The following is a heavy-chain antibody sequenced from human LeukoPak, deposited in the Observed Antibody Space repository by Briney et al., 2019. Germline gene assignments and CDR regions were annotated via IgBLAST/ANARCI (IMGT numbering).Heavy chain of an antibody. D-gene: IGHD2-15*01. Sequence: GGSLRLSCAASGFTVSSNYMSWVRQAPGKGLVWVSRIKTDGSNATYADSVKGRFTISRDNAKNTLYLQMNSLRAEDAAIYYCARGFYSLDYWGQGTLVTVSS. CDR1: GFTVSSNY. CDR3: ARGFYSLDY. CDR2: IKTDGSNA. V-gene: IGHV3-74*01. J-gene: IGHJ4*02.